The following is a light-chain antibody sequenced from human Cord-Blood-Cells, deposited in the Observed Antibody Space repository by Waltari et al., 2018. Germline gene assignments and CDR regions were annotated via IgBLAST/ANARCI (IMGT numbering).Light chain of an antibody. V-gene: IGKV3-15*01. CDR3: QQYNNWPT. CDR1: QSVSSN. CDR2: CAS. Sequence: EIVMTQSPATLSVSPGERATLSCRASQSVSSNLAWYQQKPGQAPRLLIYCASTRATGIPARFSGSGSGTDFTLTISSLQSEDFAVYYCQQYNNWPTFGQGTKVEIK. J-gene: IGKJ1*01.